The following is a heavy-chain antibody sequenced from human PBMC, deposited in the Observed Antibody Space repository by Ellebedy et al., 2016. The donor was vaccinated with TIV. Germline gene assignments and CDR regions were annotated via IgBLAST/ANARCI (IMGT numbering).Heavy chain of an antibody. D-gene: IGHD1-26*01. CDR1: GGTFSSYA. CDR3: ARAPLGATKAFDY. V-gene: IGHV1-69*13. CDR2: IIPIFGTA. J-gene: IGHJ4*02. Sequence: AASVKVSCKASGGTFSSYAISWVRQAPGQGLEWMGGIIPIFGTANYAQKFQGRVTITADESTSTAYMELSSLRSEDTAVYYCARAPLGATKAFDYWGQGTLVTVSS.